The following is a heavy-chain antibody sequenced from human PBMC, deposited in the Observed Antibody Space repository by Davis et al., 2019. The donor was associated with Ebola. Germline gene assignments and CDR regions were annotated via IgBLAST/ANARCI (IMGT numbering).Heavy chain of an antibody. CDR3: ASRDGDSGYGHTPHYYYYGMDV. Sequence: SVKVSCKASGGTFSSYAISWVRQAPGQGLEWMGGIIPIFGTANYAQKFQGRVTITADESTSTAYMELSSLRSEDTAVYYCASRDGDSGYGHTPHYYYYGMDVWGQGTTVTVSS. J-gene: IGHJ6*02. V-gene: IGHV1-69*13. CDR2: IIPIFGTA. D-gene: IGHD5-12*01. CDR1: GGTFSSYA.